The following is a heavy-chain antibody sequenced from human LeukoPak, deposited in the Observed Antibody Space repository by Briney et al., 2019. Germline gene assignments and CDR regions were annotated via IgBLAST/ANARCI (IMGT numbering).Heavy chain of an antibody. Sequence: ASVKVSCKASGGTFSSYAISWVRQAPGQGLEWMGGIIPIFGTANYAQKFQGRVTITTDESTSTAYMELSSLRSDDTAVYYCARDGPAAIPGGYWGQGTLVTVSS. D-gene: IGHD2-2*01. CDR2: IIPIFGTA. V-gene: IGHV1-69*05. CDR1: GGTFSSYA. J-gene: IGHJ4*02. CDR3: ARDGPAAIPGGY.